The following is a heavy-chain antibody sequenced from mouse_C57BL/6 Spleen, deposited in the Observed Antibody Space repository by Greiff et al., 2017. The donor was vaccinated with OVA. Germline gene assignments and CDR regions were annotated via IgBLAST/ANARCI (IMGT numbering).Heavy chain of an antibody. V-gene: IGHV5-9-1*02. D-gene: IGHD2-3*01. CDR2: ISSGGDYI. Sequence: EVNVVESGEGLVKPGGSLKLSCAASGFTFSSYAMSWVRQTPEKRLEWVAYISSGGDYIYYADTVKGRFTISRDNARNTLYLQMSSLKSEDTAMYYCTRDGYPRFAYWGQGTLVTVSA. CDR3: TRDGYPRFAY. J-gene: IGHJ3*01. CDR1: GFTFSSYA.